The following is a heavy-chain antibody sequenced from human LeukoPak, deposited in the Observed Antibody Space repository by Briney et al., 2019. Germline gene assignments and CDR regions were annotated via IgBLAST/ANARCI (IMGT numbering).Heavy chain of an antibody. D-gene: IGHD3-10*01. Sequence: PGGSLRLSCAASGFTFNTYGLHWVRQAPGKGLEWVAFIRYNGNDNYYTDSVKGRFTISRDNSKNTLYLQMNSLRAEDTAVYYCAKGGRTGKSISMIRGVRNYYYYMDVWGKGTTVTISS. J-gene: IGHJ6*03. CDR3: AKGGRTGKSISMIRGVRNYYYYMDV. CDR2: IRYNGNDN. CDR1: GFTFNTYG. V-gene: IGHV3-30*02.